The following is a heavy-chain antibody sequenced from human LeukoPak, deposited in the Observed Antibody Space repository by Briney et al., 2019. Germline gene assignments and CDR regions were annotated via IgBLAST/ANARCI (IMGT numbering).Heavy chain of an antibody. D-gene: IGHD3-10*01. CDR3: ARHYGSGSYYSNWFDP. Sequence: SETLSLTCTVSGGSTSSGSYYWGWLRQPPGKGLEWIVSIYYSGSTYYNPSLKSRVTISVNTSKNQFSLKLSSVTAADTAVYYCARHYGSGSYYSNWFDPWGQGTLVTVSS. CDR1: GGSTSSGSYY. CDR2: IYYSGST. J-gene: IGHJ5*02. V-gene: IGHV4-39*01.